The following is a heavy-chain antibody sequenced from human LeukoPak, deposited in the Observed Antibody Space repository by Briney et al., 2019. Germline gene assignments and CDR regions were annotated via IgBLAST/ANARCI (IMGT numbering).Heavy chain of an antibody. D-gene: IGHD3-10*01. CDR1: GFTFSRYA. Sequence: HPGGSLRLSCAASGFTFSRYAMHWVRQAPGKGLEWVAVISYDGSNEYYAESVKGRFTISRDSSENTLYLEMNSLRVEDTAVYYCARVGYYSSGPFSYFDYWGQGTLVTVSS. CDR2: ISYDGSNE. J-gene: IGHJ4*02. CDR3: ARVGYYSSGPFSYFDY. V-gene: IGHV3-30-3*01.